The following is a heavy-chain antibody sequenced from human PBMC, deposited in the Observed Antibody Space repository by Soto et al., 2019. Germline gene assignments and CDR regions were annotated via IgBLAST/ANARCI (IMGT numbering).Heavy chain of an antibody. CDR1: GFTFSSYG. V-gene: IGHV3-33*01. Sequence: QVQLVESGGGVVQPGRSLRLSCAASGFTFSSYGMHWVRQAPGKGLEWVAVIWYDGSNKYYADSVKGRFTISRDNSKNTLDLQRNSLRAEDTAVYYWARDIRDVYYTYYYGMDVWGQGTTVTVSS. CDR2: IWYDGSNK. D-gene: IGHD3-3*01. CDR3: ARDIRDVYYTYYYGMDV. J-gene: IGHJ6*02.